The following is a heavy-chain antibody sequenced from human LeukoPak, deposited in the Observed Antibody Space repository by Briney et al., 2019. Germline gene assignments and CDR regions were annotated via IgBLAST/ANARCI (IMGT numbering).Heavy chain of an antibody. D-gene: IGHD2-15*01. V-gene: IGHV3-30*02. CDR2: IRYDGSDK. CDR1: GFIFSSYG. CDR3: AKVVDNLDY. J-gene: IGHJ4*02. Sequence: GGSLRLSWAPAGFIFSSYGMHWVRQAPGKGLEWVAFIRYDGSDKYYADSVKGRFTISRDNSKNTLYLQMNSLRVEDTAVYYCAKVVDNLDYWGQGTLVTVSS.